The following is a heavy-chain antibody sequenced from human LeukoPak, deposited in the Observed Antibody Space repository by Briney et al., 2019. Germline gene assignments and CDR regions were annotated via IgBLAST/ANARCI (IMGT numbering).Heavy chain of an antibody. CDR1: GGSISSYY. J-gene: IGHJ4*02. D-gene: IGHD2-15*01. CDR3: ARSPYCSGGSCYSAGFDY. CDR2: IYYSGST. V-gene: IGHV4-59*01. Sequence: SETLSLTCTVSGGSISSYYWSWIRQPPGKGLERIGYIYYSGSTNYNPSLKSRVTISVDTSKNQFSLKLSSVTAADTAVYYCARSPYCSGGSCYSAGFDYWGQGTLVTVSS.